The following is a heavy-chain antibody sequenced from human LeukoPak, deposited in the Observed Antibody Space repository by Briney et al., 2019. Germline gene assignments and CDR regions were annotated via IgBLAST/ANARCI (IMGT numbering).Heavy chain of an antibody. CDR2: IKQDGSEK. V-gene: IGHV3-7*01. CDR1: GFKFRNYW. D-gene: IGHD2-2*01. J-gene: IGHJ4*02. Sequence: GGSLRLSCAAAGFKFRNYWMSWVRQAPGNGLGWVAMIKQDGSEKYYVDPVKGRFTISRDNAKNSLFLQMNSLRVEDTAGYYCVRDPWVDIVAVPAAISFDCWGQGTLVTVSS. CDR3: VRDPWVDIVAVPAAISFDC.